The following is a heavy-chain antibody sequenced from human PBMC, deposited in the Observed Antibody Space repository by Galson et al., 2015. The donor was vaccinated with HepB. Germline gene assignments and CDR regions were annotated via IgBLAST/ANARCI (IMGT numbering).Heavy chain of an antibody. D-gene: IGHD6-13*01. CDR3: ARHGSGYSSSRDYYGMDV. J-gene: IGHJ6*02. CDR2: IYPGDSDT. Sequence: QSGAEVKKPGESLKISCKGSGYSFTSYWIGWVRQMPGKGLEWMGIIYPGDSDTRYSPSFQGQVTISADKSISTAYLQWSSLEASDTAMYYCARHGSGYSSSRDYYGMDVWGQGTTVTVSS. CDR1: GYSFTSYW. V-gene: IGHV5-51*01.